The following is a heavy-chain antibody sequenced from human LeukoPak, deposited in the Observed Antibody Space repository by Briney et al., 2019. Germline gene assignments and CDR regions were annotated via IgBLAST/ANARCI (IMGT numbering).Heavy chain of an antibody. CDR1: GFTLREYS. CDR3: ARGGYTSSFDS. Sequence: GGSLRLFCAASGFTLREYSMSWVRQAPGKGLEWVSNIRANGGDTYYIDSVKGRFTISRDNSKNTVYLEMNSLRAGDTAVYYCARGGYTSSFDSGGQGTLVTVTS. V-gene: IGHV3-23*01. J-gene: IGHJ4*02. CDR2: IRANGGDT. D-gene: IGHD6-6*01.